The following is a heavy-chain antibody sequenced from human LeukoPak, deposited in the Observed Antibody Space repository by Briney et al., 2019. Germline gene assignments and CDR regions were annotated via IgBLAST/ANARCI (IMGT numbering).Heavy chain of an antibody. D-gene: IGHD3-10*01. CDR3: ARFDYGSGSY. J-gene: IGHJ4*02. CDR2: INPSGGGT. V-gene: IGHV1-46*01. Sequence: ASVKISCKASGYTFTSYYMHWVRQAPGQGLEWMGIINPSGGGTSYAQKFQGRVTMTRDMSTSTDYMELSSLRSEDTAVYYCARFDYGSGSYWGQGTLVTVSS. CDR1: GYTFTSYY.